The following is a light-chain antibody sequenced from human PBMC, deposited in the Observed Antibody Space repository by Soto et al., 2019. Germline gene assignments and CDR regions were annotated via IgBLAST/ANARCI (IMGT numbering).Light chain of an antibody. CDR2: AAS. J-gene: IGKJ1*01. Sequence: DIQMTQSPSSLSASVGDRVTITCRASQSISSYLNWYQQKPGKAPKLLIYAASSLQSGVPSRFSGSGSGTDFTLTISSLQPEDFATYYCQQSYSTPWTFGQGNKVELK. CDR3: QQSYSTPWT. CDR1: QSISSY. V-gene: IGKV1-39*01.